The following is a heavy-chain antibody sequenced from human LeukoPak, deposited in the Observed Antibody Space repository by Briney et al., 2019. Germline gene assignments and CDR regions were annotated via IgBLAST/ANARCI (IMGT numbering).Heavy chain of an antibody. CDR1: GGSISSGGYY. J-gene: IGHJ4*02. D-gene: IGHD5-12*01. V-gene: IGHV4-31*03. CDR2: IDYSGST. CDR3: ARDPLSGGYPFDY. Sequence: TLSLTCTVSGGSISSGGYYWSWIRQHPGKGLEWIGYIDYSGSTYYNPSLKSRVTISVDTSKNQFSLKLSSVTAADTAVYYCARDPLSGGYPFDYWGQGTLVTVSS.